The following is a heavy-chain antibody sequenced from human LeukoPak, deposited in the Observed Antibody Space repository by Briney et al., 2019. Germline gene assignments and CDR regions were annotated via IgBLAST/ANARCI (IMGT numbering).Heavy chain of an antibody. CDR3: VRGADTGYSSDS. D-gene: IGHD3-9*01. CDR2: INSDGRST. CDR1: GFTVSSNY. V-gene: IGHV3-74*01. Sequence: GGSLRLSCAASGFTVSSNYMSWVRQAPGKGLVWVSRINSDGRSTNYADSVKGRFSISRDNAENTLYLQMNSLRVEDTAVYYCVRGADTGYSSDSWGQGTLVTVSS. J-gene: IGHJ4*02.